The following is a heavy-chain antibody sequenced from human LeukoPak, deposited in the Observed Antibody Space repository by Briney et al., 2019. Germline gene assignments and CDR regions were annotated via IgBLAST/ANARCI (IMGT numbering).Heavy chain of an antibody. CDR3: ARNTEDGFDRFDH. CDR1: GGSISSYY. D-gene: IGHD2/OR15-2a*01. J-gene: IGHJ4*02. CDR2: IYDSGST. V-gene: IGHV4-59*08. Sequence: PSETLSLTCTVSGGSISSYYWSWIRQSPGKGLEWIGYIYDSGSTNFKSPLKSRVTTSGDTSKNQFSLMLNSVTAADTAVYYCARNTEDGFDRFDHWGPGTLVTVSS.